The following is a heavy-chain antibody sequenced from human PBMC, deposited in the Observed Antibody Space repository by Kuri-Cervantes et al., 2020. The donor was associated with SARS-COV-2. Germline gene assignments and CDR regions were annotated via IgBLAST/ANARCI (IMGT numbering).Heavy chain of an antibody. CDR1: GGSLSGSY. V-gene: IGHV4-34*01. J-gene: IGHJ5*02. CDR2: VNHNGGA. CDR3: ARGPETVTADSNWFDP. D-gene: IGHD4-11*01. Sequence: GSLRLSCGVYGGSLSGSYWSWIRQSPGKRLEWIGEVNHNGGANYNPSLRSRVTISVDPSKAQFSLNLSSVTAADTAVYYCARGPETVTADSNWFDPWGQGTLVTVSS.